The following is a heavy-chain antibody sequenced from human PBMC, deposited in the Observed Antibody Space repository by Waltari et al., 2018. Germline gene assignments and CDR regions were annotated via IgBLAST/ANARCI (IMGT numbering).Heavy chain of an antibody. CDR1: GFTFSSYG. CDR2: IRYDGSNK. V-gene: IGHV3-30*02. CDR3: AKVGLVGATVSAFDI. Sequence: QVQLVESGGGVVQPGGSLRLSCAASGFTFSSYGMHWVRQAPGKGLEWVAFIRYDGSNKYYADSVKGRFTISRDNSKNTLYLQMNSLRAEDTAVYYCAKVGLVGATVSAFDIWGQGTMVTVSS. J-gene: IGHJ3*02. D-gene: IGHD1-26*01.